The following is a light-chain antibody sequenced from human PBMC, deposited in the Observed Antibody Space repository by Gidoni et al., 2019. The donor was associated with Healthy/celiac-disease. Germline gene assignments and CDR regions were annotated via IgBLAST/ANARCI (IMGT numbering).Light chain of an antibody. J-gene: IGKJ5*01. V-gene: IGKV1-39*01. CDR1: QSISSC. CDR2: AAS. CDR3: QQSYSTPIT. Sequence: DIQTTQSPSSLSASVGDRGTITCLASQSISSCLPCYQQKPGNAPKLLIYAASSLQSGVPSRFSGSGSVTDCTLTIIRLQPEEFATYDCQQSYSTPITFGQGTRLEIK.